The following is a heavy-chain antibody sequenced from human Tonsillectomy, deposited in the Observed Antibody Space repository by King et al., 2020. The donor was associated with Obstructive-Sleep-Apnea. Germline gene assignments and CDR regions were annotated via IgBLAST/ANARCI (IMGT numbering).Heavy chain of an antibody. D-gene: IGHD6-19*01. CDR1: GFPFSSYA. J-gene: IGHJ4*02. Sequence: QLVQSGGGLVQPGGSLRLSCAASGFPFSSYAMSWVRQAPGKGLEWVSAISGSRGITHYADSVKGRFTISRDNAKNTLYLQMNSPRAEDTAVYYCAKKGSHSSGPGQLDYWGQGTLVTVSS. CDR3: AKKGSHSSGPGQLDY. CDR2: ISGSRGIT. V-gene: IGHV3-23*04.